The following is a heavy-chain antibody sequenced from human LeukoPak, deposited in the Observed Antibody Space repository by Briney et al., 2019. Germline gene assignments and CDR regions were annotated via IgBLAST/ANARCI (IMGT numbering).Heavy chain of an antibody. CDR3: ARGLYGSGSYYRMSYYYYYMDV. CDR2: MNPNSGNT. Sequence: GASVKVSCKASGYTFISYDINWVRQATGQGLEWMGWMNPNSGNTGYAQKFQGRVTMTRNTSISTAYMELSSLRSEDTAVYYCARGLYGSGSYYRMSYYYYYMDVWGKGTTVTISS. V-gene: IGHV1-8*01. D-gene: IGHD3-10*01. J-gene: IGHJ6*03. CDR1: GYTFISYD.